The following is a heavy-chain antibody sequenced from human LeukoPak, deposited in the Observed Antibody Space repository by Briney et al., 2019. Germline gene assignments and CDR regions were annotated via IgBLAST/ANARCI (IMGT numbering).Heavy chain of an antibody. CDR3: ARYTAVSSPGAFDI. V-gene: IGHV3-7*03. Sequence: PGGSLRLSCAASGFTFRSFWMSWVRQAPGKRLEWVANIKQNGAEEYYMDSAKGRFAISRDNAKNSVYLQMNSLRVEDTAIYYCARYTAVSSPGAFDIWGQGTMVTVSS. D-gene: IGHD4-17*01. J-gene: IGHJ3*02. CDR1: GFTFRSFW. CDR2: IKQNGAEE.